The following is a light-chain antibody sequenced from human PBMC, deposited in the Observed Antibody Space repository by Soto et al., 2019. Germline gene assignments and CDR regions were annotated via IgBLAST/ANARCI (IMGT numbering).Light chain of an antibody. V-gene: IGKV3-15*01. J-gene: IGKJ4*01. CDR1: QSVGSD. CDR3: QQYNSWPLT. Sequence: EIVFTQSPGTLSLSPGERATLSCRASQSVGSDLAWYRQTPGKAPRLVIYDIFTRETGVPTMISCSGAGTECTRTISSLQSEDFAVYYCQQYNSWPLTFGGGTKVDIK. CDR2: DIF.